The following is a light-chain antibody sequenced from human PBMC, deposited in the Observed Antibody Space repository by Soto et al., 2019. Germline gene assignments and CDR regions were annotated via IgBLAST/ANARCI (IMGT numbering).Light chain of an antibody. CDR1: QSVSSY. J-gene: IGKJ1*01. Sequence: EIVLTQSPGTLSLSPGERATLSCRASQSVSSYLAWYQQKPGQAPRLLIYDASNRATGIPARFSASGSGTDFSLTISRLEPEDFAVYYCQQYGTSPWTFGQGTKVDIK. V-gene: IGKV3-11*01. CDR3: QQYGTSPWT. CDR2: DAS.